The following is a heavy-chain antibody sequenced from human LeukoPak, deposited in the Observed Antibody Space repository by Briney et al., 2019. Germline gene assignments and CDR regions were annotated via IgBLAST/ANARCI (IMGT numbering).Heavy chain of an antibody. D-gene: IGHD3-16*02. CDR3: ARDRGIGDYVWGSYRYLTPPLFDY. V-gene: IGHV4-61*02. Sequence: PSQTLSLTCTVSGGSISSGSYYWSWIRQPAGKGLEWIGRIYTSGSTNYNPSLKSRVTISVDTSKNQFSLKLSSVTAADTAVYYCARDRGIGDYVWGSYRYLTPPLFDYWGQGTLVTVSS. CDR1: GGSISSGSYY. J-gene: IGHJ4*02. CDR2: IYTSGST.